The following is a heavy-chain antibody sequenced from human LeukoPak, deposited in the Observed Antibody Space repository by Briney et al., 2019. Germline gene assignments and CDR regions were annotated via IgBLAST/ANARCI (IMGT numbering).Heavy chain of an antibody. D-gene: IGHD3-10*01. Sequence: SGTLSLTCAVSGASITSSHWWSWARQPPGKGLEWIGEIYHSGSTNYNPSLESRVSISVDTSKNQFSLKLSSVTAADTAVYYCARGLLWFGESPHYYYGMDVWGQGTTVTVSS. CDR2: IYHSGST. V-gene: IGHV4-4*02. J-gene: IGHJ6*02. CDR1: GASITSSHW. CDR3: ARGLLWFGESPHYYYGMDV.